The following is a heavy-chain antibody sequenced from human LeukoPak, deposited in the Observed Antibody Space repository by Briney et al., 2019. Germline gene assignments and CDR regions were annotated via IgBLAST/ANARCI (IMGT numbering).Heavy chain of an antibody. CDR1: GGTFSSYA. CDR2: ISAYNGNT. J-gene: IGHJ3*02. Sequence: GASVKVSCKASGGTFSSYAISWVRQAPGQGLEWMGWISAYNGNTNYAQKLQGRVTMTTDTSTSTAYMELRSLRSDDTAVYYCARVISGSYEGNDAFDIWGQGTMVTVSS. V-gene: IGHV1-18*01. D-gene: IGHD1-26*01. CDR3: ARVISGSYEGNDAFDI.